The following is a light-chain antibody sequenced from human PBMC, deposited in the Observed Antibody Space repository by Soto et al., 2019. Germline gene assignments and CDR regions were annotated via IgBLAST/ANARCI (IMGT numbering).Light chain of an antibody. V-gene: IGKV3D-20*02. CDR3: QQRSNWPPIT. Sequence: EIVLTQSPGTLPLSPGERATLSCRASQSVSSSYLAWYQQKPGQAPRLLIYDTSNRVTGVPARFSGSGSGTDFTLSISSLEPEDFAVYYCQQRSNWPPITFGQGTRLEI. J-gene: IGKJ5*01. CDR1: QSVSSSY. CDR2: DTS.